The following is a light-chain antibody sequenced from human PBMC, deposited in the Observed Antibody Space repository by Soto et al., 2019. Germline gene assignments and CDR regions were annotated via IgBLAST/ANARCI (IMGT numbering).Light chain of an antibody. CDR3: QQRYSTPRT. CDR2: AAS. CDR1: QGISSW. J-gene: IGKJ1*01. Sequence: IQMSQSPSSVSASVGDRVTITCGASQGISSWLAWYQQKPGKAHKVLIYAASSLQSGVPSRFSVSGSGTDFTLTISRLQTEDFATYYCQQRYSTPRTFGQGTKVDIK. V-gene: IGKV1-12*01.